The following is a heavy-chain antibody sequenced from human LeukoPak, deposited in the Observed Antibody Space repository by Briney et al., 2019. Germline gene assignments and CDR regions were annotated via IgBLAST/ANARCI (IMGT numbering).Heavy chain of an antibody. D-gene: IGHD3-10*01. CDR2: IIPIFGTA. CDR3: AREGSCYYGSGSYCNFDY. J-gene: IGHJ4*02. V-gene: IGHV1-69*06. CDR1: GGTFSSYA. Sequence: RWASVKVSCKASGGTFSSYAISWVRQAPGQGLEWMGGIIPIFGTANYAQKFQGRVTITADKSTSTAYMELSSLRSEDTAVYYCAREGSCYYGSGSYCNFDYWGQGTLVTVSS.